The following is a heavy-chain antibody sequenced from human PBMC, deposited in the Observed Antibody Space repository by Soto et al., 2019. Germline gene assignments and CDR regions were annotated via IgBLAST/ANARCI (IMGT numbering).Heavy chain of an antibody. CDR3: AREGITGTLRYGWFDP. V-gene: IGHV4-30-4*01. Sequence: QVQLQESGPGLVKPSQTLSLTCTVSGGSISSGDYYWSWIRQPPGKGLEWIGYIYYSGSTYYNPSLNSRVTISVDTSKNQFSLKLSSVTAADTAVYYCAREGITGTLRYGWFDPWGQGTLVTVSS. CDR1: GGSISSGDYY. D-gene: IGHD1-7*01. CDR2: IYYSGST. J-gene: IGHJ5*02.